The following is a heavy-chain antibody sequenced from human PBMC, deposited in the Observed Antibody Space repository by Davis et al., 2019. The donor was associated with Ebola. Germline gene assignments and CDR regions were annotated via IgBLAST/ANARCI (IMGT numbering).Heavy chain of an antibody. Sequence: GESLKISCAASGFTVSSNYMSWVRQAPGKGLEWVSVTYTGGTTYYADSVKGRFTISRDDSKNTLYLQMNSLRAEDTAVYYCASENYYYYAMDVWGKGTTVTVSS. CDR1: GFTVSSNY. V-gene: IGHV3-53*01. J-gene: IGHJ6*04. CDR2: TYTGGTT. CDR3: ASENYYYYAMDV.